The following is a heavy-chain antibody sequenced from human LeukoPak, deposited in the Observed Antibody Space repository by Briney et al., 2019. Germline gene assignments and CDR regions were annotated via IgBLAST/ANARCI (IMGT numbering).Heavy chain of an antibody. CDR2: ISGSGGST. J-gene: IGHJ4*02. V-gene: IGHV3-23*01. CDR3: AREGGTYYDILTGYYYFDY. Sequence: GGSLRLSCAASGFTFSSYAMSWVRQAPGKGLEWVSAISGSGGSTYYADSVKGRFTISRDNSKNTLYLQMNSLRAEDTAVYYCAREGGTYYDILTGYYYFDYWGQGTLVTVSS. CDR1: GFTFSSYA. D-gene: IGHD3-9*01.